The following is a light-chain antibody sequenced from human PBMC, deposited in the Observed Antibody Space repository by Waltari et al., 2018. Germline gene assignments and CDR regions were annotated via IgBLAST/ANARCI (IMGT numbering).Light chain of an antibody. Sequence: QSDLTQPRSVSGSPGQSVTISCTGTSSDIGGYDYVSWYQQHPGKAPKLIIYDVTQPPSGVPNRFFGSKSGNTASLTISGLQTEDEADYYCCSFAGSYSVVFGGGTKVTV. V-gene: IGLV2-11*01. CDR2: DVT. J-gene: IGLJ2*01. CDR3: CSFAGSYSVV. CDR1: SSDIGGYDY.